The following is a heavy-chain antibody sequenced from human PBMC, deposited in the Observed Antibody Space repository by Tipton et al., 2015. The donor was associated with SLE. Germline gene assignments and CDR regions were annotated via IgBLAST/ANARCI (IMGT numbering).Heavy chain of an antibody. CDR3: AREVGAARPFDL. J-gene: IGHJ2*01. CDR2: IYHSGST. Sequence: SWVRQAPGKGLEWVGEIYHSGSTNYNPSLKSRVTISVDKSKNQFSLKLSSVTAADTAVYYCAREVGAARPFDLWGRGTLVTVSS. D-gene: IGHD6-6*01. V-gene: IGHV4-4*02.